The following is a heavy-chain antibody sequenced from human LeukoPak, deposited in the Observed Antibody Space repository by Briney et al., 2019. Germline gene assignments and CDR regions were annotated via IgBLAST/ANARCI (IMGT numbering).Heavy chain of an antibody. D-gene: IGHD5-24*01. CDR1: GGSISSSSFY. Sequence: PSETLSLTCTVSGGSISSSSFYWGWIRQPPGKGLEWIGSIYYSGSTYYNPSLKSRVTISVDTSKNQFSLKLSSVTAADTAVYYCARGWGDGYNYHYFDYWGQGTLATVSS. V-gene: IGHV4-39*01. CDR3: ARGWGDGYNYHYFDY. J-gene: IGHJ4*02. CDR2: IYYSGST.